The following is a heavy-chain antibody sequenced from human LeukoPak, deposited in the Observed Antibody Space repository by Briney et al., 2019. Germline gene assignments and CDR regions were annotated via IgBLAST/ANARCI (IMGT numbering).Heavy chain of an antibody. D-gene: IGHD4-17*01. CDR1: GFTFSSYG. J-gene: IGHJ5*02. Sequence: PGGSLRLSCAASGFTFSSYGMHWVRQAPGKGVEGVAVISYDGSNKYYADSVKGRFTISRDNSKNTLYLQMNSLRAEDTAVYYCAKDFDTVTDWFDPWGQGTLVTVSS. CDR2: ISYDGSNK. V-gene: IGHV3-30*18. CDR3: AKDFDTVTDWFDP.